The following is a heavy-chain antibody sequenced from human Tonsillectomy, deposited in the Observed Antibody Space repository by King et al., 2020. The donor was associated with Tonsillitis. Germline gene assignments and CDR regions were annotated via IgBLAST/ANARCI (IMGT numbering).Heavy chain of an antibody. D-gene: IGHD4-17*01. CDR1: GGSISSGGYY. CDR2: IYYSGST. V-gene: IGHV4-31*03. Sequence: VQLQESGPGLVKSSQTLSLTCTVSGGSISSGGYYWSWIRQHPGKGLEWIGYIYYSGSTYYNPSLKSRVTILVDTSKNQFSLKLRSVTAADTAVYYCATFRIDYGDSAWFDPWGQGTLVTVSS. J-gene: IGHJ5*02. CDR3: ATFRIDYGDSAWFDP.